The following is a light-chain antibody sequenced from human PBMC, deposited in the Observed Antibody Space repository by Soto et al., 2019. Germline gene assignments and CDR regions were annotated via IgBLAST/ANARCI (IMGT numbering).Light chain of an antibody. CDR2: AAS. Sequence: DIQMTQSPSSVSASVGDRVTITCRASQGISSWLVWYQQKPGKAPKLLIYAASSLQSGIPSRFSGSGSGTDFPLTISSLQPEDFATYYCQHANSFPYTFGQGTKLEIK. CDR1: QGISSW. V-gene: IGKV1-12*01. CDR3: QHANSFPYT. J-gene: IGKJ2*01.